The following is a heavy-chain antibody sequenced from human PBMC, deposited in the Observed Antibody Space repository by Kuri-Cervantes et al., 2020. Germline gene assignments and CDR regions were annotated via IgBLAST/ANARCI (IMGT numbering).Heavy chain of an antibody. D-gene: IGHD3-22*01. CDR1: GYTFTSYA. Sequence: ASVKVSCKASGYTFTSYAMHWVRQAPGQRLEWMGWSNAGNGNTKYSQELQGRVTMTTDTSTSTAYMELRSLRSDDTAVYYCARDLFTTKLYYYGMDVWGQGTTVTVSS. J-gene: IGHJ6*02. CDR2: SNAGNGNT. CDR3: ARDLFTTKLYYYGMDV. V-gene: IGHV1-3*02.